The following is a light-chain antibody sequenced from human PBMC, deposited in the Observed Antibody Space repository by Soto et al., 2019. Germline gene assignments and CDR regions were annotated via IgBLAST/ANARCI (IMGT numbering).Light chain of an antibody. V-gene: IGKV3-20*01. J-gene: IGKJ5*01. CDR2: GAS. CDR1: QSVSSDF. Sequence: EIVLTQSPGILSLSPGERATLSCRASQSVSSDFLAWYQQKPGQAPRLLIYGASTRATGIPDRFSGSGSETDFSLTISRLEPEDVALYYCQQYDTSPITFGQGTRRQIK. CDR3: QQYDTSPIT.